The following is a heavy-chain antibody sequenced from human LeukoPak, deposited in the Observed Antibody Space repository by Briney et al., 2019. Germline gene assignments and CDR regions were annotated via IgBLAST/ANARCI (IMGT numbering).Heavy chain of an antibody. CDR2: IYYSGST. J-gene: IGHJ3*02. Sequence: PSETLSLTCAVYGGSFSGYYWSWIRQPPGKGLEWIGYIYYSGSTNYNPSLKSRVTISVDTSKNQFSLKLSSVTAADTAVYYCAREGGYYYDSSGYYSSAFDIWGQGTMVTVSS. V-gene: IGHV4-59*01. CDR3: AREGGYYYDSSGYYSSAFDI. D-gene: IGHD3-22*01. CDR1: GGSFSGYY.